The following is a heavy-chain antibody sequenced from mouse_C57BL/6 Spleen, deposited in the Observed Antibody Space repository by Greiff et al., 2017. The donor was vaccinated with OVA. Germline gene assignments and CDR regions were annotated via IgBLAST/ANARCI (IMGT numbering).Heavy chain of an antibody. D-gene: IGHD1-1*01. CDR2: IDPETGGT. J-gene: IGHJ1*03. V-gene: IGHV1-15*01. CDR3: TIPPYYGSSYRYFDV. Sequence: QVQLKQSGAELVRPGASVTLSCKASGYTFTDYEMHWVKQTPVHGLEWIGAIDPETGGTAYNQKFKGKAILTADKSSRTAYMELRSLTSDDSAVYYCTIPPYYGSSYRYFDVWGTGTTVTVSS. CDR1: GYTFTDYE.